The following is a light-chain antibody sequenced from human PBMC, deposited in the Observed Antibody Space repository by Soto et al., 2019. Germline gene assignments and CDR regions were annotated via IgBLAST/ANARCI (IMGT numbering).Light chain of an antibody. Sequence: QSVLTQPPSASGSPGQSVTISCTGTSSDVGGYNYVSWYQQHPGKAPKLMIYEVSKRPSGVPDRFSGSKSGNTASLNVSGLQAEDEADYYCSSYAGSSWVFGGGTKLTV. CDR2: EVS. CDR3: SSYAGSSWV. CDR1: SSDVGGYNY. V-gene: IGLV2-8*01. J-gene: IGLJ3*02.